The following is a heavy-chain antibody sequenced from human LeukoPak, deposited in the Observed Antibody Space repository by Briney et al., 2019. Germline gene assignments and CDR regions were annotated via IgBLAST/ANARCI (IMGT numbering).Heavy chain of an antibody. CDR3: ARAYSVSYWFDP. V-gene: IGHV4-61*01. CDR1: GGSVSSGSYY. Sequence: SETLSLTCTVSGGSVSSGSYYWSWIRQPPGKGLEWIVYIYYSGSTNYNPSLKSRVTISVDTSKNQFSLKLSSVTAADTAVFYCARAYSVSYWFDPWGQGTLVTVSS. J-gene: IGHJ5*02. D-gene: IGHD5/OR15-5a*01. CDR2: IYYSGST.